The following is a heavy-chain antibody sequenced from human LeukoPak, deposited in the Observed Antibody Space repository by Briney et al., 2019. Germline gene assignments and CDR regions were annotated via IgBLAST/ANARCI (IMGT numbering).Heavy chain of an antibody. J-gene: IGHJ1*01. CDR1: GFTFSSYS. CDR2: IRSSSSTI. Sequence: GGSLRLSCAASGFTFSSYSMKWVRQAAGKGLEWVSYIRSSSSTIYYAASVKGRFTISRDNAKNSLYLQMNSLRDDDTAMYYCARDHSSDWYSLVVTSKYFQHWGQGTLVTVSS. V-gene: IGHV3-48*02. CDR3: ARDHSSDWYSLVVTSKYFQH. D-gene: IGHD6-19*01.